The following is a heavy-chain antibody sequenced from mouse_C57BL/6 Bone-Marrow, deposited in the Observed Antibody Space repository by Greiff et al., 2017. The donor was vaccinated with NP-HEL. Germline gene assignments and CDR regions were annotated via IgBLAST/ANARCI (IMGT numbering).Heavy chain of an antibody. J-gene: IGHJ3*01. CDR3: AADSSGFAGFAY. Sequence: QVQLQQPGAELVKPGASVKLSCKASGYTFTSYWMQWVKQRPGQGLEWIGEIDPSDSYTNYNQKFKGKATLTVDTSSSTAYMQLSSLTSEDSAVYYCAADSSGFAGFAYWGKGTLVTVSA. CDR1: GYTFTSYW. CDR2: IDPSDSYT. D-gene: IGHD3-2*02. V-gene: IGHV1-50*01.